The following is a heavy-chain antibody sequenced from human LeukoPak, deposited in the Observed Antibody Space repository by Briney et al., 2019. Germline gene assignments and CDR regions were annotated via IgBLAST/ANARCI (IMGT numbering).Heavy chain of an antibody. CDR3: ARDITIFGSLDYYYYGMDV. V-gene: IGHV1-2*02. D-gene: IGHD3-3*01. CDR2: INPNSGGT. Sequence: EASVKVSCKASGYTFTGYYMHWVRQAPGQGLEWMGWINPNSGGTNYAQKFQGRVTMTRDTSISTAYMELSRLRSDDTAVYYCARDITIFGSLDYYYYGMDVWGQGTTVTVSS. J-gene: IGHJ6*02. CDR1: GYTFTGYY.